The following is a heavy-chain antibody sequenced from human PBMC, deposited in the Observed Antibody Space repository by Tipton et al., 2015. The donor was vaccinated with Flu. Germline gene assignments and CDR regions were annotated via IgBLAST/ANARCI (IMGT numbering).Heavy chain of an antibody. V-gene: IGHV4-30-4*01. CDR3: AATSFRTII. Sequence: TLSLTCTVSGGSITDGDQYWSWIRQPPGKGLEWIGFIYSSGRSSSNPSLNSRVDISLDAAQSQFSLSLRSVTAADTAVYYCAATSFRTIIWGQGTTVTVSS. CDR2: IYSSGRS. J-gene: IGHJ6*02. D-gene: IGHD2/OR15-2a*01. CDR1: GGSITDGDQY.